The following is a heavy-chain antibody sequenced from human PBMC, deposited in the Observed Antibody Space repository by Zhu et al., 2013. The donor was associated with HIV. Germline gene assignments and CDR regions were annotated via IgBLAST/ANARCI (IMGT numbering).Heavy chain of an antibody. CDR1: GYTFTSYD. CDR3: ARGNSGSYSKYYGMDV. Sequence: QVQPVQSGAEVKKPGASVKVSCKASGYTFTSYDINWVRQATGQGLEWMGWMNPNSGNTGYAQKFQGRVTMTRNTSISTAYMELSSLRSEDTAVYYCARGNSGSYSKYYGMDVWGQGTTVTVSS. D-gene: IGHD1-26*01. J-gene: IGHJ6*02. V-gene: IGHV1-8*01. CDR2: MNPNSGNT.